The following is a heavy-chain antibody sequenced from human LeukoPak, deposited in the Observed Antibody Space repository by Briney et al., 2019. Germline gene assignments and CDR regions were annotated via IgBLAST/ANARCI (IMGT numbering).Heavy chain of an antibody. V-gene: IGHV3-21*01. Sequence: PGGSLRLSCAASGFTFSSYSMNWVRQAPGKGLEWVSSISSSSSYIYYADSVKGRLTISRDNAKNSLYLQMNSLRAEDTAVYYCARDLRPLDAFDILGQGTMVTVSS. CDR3: ARDLRPLDAFDI. CDR2: ISSSSSYI. J-gene: IGHJ3*02. CDR1: GFTFSSYS.